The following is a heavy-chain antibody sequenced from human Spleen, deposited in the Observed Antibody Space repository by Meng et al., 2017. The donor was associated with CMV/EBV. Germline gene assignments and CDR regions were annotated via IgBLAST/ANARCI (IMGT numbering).Heavy chain of an antibody. Sequence: GGSLRLSCVASGFTFSSYWMSWVRQAPGKGLEWVANIKQDGSEKYYVDSVKGRFTISRDNAKNSLYLQMNSLRAEDTAVYYCAREVVVVPAARKGGYYYYGMDVWGQGTTVTVSS. D-gene: IGHD2-2*01. V-gene: IGHV3-7*01. CDR2: IKQDGSEK. CDR3: AREVVVVPAARKGGYYYYGMDV. CDR1: GFTFSSYW. J-gene: IGHJ6*02.